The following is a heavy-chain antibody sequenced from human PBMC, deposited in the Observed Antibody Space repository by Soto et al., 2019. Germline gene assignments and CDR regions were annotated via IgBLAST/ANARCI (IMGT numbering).Heavy chain of an antibody. J-gene: IGHJ5*02. D-gene: IGHD6-13*01. CDR1: GFTFSSYA. Sequence: EVQLLESGGGLVQSGGSLRLSCAASGFTFSSYAMSWVRQAPGKGLEWVSAISGSGGSTYYADSVKGRFTISRDNSKNTLYLQMNSLRAEDTAVYYCAKSIAAAGTVNWFDPWGQGTLVTVSS. V-gene: IGHV3-23*01. CDR3: AKSIAAAGTVNWFDP. CDR2: ISGSGGST.